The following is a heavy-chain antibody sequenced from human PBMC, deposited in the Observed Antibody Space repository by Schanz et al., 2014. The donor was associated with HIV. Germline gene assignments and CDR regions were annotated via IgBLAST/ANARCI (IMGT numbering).Heavy chain of an antibody. D-gene: IGHD2-8*01. Sequence: EVRLVESGGTSVQPGGSLRLSCAASGFTFSSYWMHWVRQVPGKGLVWVSRIYSDGSTTSYADSVKGRFTISRDNSKSTLYLQMNSLRAEDTAVYYCANSGYCTSGVCYTRGYDTDVWGQGTTVTVSS. CDR2: IYSDGSTT. V-gene: IGHV3-74*02. CDR1: GFTFSSYW. J-gene: IGHJ6*02. CDR3: ANSGYCTSGVCYTRGYDTDV.